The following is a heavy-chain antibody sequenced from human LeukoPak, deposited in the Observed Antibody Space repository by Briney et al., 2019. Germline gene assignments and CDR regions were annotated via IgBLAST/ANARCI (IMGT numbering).Heavy chain of an antibody. CDR2: INPNSGGS. CDR3: ARGPRYGESGCNLGPY. CDR1: GYTFTSYY. D-gene: IGHD5-12*01. Sequence: GASVKVSCKASGYTFTSYYIHWMRQAPGQGLEWGGWINPNSGGSHYAQKFQGRVTMTRDTSINTGYMELTSLRTDDTAVYYCARGPRYGESGCNLGPYWGQGTLVTVSS. V-gene: IGHV1-2*02. J-gene: IGHJ4*02.